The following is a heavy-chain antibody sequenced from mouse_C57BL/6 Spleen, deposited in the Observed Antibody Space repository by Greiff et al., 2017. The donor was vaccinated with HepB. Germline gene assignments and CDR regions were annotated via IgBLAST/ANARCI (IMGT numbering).Heavy chain of an antibody. CDR3: GITTVVAPYAMDY. Sequence: QVQLQQPGAELVMPGASVKLSCKASGYTFTSYWMHWVKQRPGQGLEWIGEIDPSDSYTNYNQKFKGKSTLTVDKSSSTAYMQLSSLTSEDSAVYYCGITTVVAPYAMDYWGQGTSVTVSS. CDR2: IDPSDSYT. J-gene: IGHJ4*01. CDR1: GYTFTSYW. V-gene: IGHV1-69*01. D-gene: IGHD1-1*01.